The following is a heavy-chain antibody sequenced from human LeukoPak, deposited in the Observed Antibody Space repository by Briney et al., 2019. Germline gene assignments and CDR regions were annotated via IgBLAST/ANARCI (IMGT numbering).Heavy chain of an antibody. CDR1: GYLYTDYY. CDR3: ASGYRFRN. V-gene: IGHV1-2*02. J-gene: IGHJ4*02. Sequence: ASVKDSRKATGYLYTDYYMHELRQAPGQGLEWMGWINTNRGGTDYAQKFHGRVTMTRDTSISTAYMGLSRLRYDDTAVYYCASGYRFRNWGQGTLVTVSS. CDR2: INTNRGGT. D-gene: IGHD5-18*01.